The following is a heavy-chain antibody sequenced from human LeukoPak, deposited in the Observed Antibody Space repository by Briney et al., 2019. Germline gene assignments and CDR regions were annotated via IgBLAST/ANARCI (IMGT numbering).Heavy chain of an antibody. CDR3: AKGGSGSYFDY. V-gene: IGHV3-9*01. J-gene: IGHJ4*02. Sequence: GGSLRLSCAASGFTFDDYAMHWVRHAPGKGLEWVSGISWNSGSIGYADSVKGRFTISRDNAKNSLYLQMNSLRAEDTALYYCAKGGSGSYFDYWGQGTLVTVSS. D-gene: IGHD3-10*01. CDR1: GFTFDDYA. CDR2: ISWNSGSI.